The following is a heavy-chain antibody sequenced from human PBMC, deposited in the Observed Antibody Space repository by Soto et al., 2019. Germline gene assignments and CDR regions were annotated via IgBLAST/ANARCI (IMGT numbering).Heavy chain of an antibody. J-gene: IGHJ4*02. CDR3: GGLSGYLDY. CDR2: INPSGGST. CDR1: GYTFTSCY. V-gene: IGHV1-46*01. Sequence: ASVKGSCKASGYTFTSCYMHRVRQAPGQGLEWMGIINPSGGSTSYAQKFQGRVTMTRDTSTSTVYMELSSLRSEGTAVYYCGGLSGYLDYWGQGTLVTVSS. D-gene: IGHD3-22*01.